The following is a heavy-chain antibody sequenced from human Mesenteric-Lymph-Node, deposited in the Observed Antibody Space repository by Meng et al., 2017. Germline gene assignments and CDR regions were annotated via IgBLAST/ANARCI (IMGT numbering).Heavy chain of an antibody. CDR2: IIHGGSP. D-gene: IGHD2-8*02. CDR1: GGSLSGAY. Sequence: QPGGARLLKPSGTLSSTWALNGGSLSGAYWNWIRPPPGKVLEWIGEIIHGGSPSYNPSLKSRVTISIDTSKNQLSLMLSSVTAADTAVYYCARRPTGIDYWGQGTLVTVSS. CDR3: ARRPTGIDY. J-gene: IGHJ4*02. V-gene: IGHV4-34*12.